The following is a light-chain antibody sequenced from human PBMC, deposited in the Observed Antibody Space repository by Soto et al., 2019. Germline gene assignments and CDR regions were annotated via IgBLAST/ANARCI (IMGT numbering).Light chain of an antibody. CDR2: GAS. CDR3: QQYGSSPYT. V-gene: IGKV3-20*01. CDR1: QSVSSSY. Sequence: EIVLTQSPGTLSLSPGERATLSCRASQSVSSSYLAWYQQKPGQAPRLLIYGASRRATGSPERFSGSGSGTDFTLTISRLEPEDFAVYYCQQYGSSPYTFGQGTKLEIK. J-gene: IGKJ2*01.